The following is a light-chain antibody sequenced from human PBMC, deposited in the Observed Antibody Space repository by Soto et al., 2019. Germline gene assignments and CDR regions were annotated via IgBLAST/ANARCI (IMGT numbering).Light chain of an antibody. J-gene: IGLJ1*01. CDR2: EVN. CDR3: SSYAGSSNV. Sequence: QSALTQPPSASGSPGQSVATSCTGTSSDVGGYNYVSWYQQHPGKAPKLMIYEVNKRPSGVPDRFSGSKSGNTASLTVSGLQAEDEADYYCSSYAGSSNVFXTGTKVTVL. CDR1: SSDVGGYNY. V-gene: IGLV2-8*01.